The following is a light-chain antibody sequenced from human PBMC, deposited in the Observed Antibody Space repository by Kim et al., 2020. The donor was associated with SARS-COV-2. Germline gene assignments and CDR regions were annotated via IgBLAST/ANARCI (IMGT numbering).Light chain of an antibody. CDR1: QSVSRSS. CDR3: QQYGTSPYT. Sequence: LSPGERVTLSCRASQSVSRSSLAWYQQKPGQAPRRLIFGASGRASGIPDRFSGSGSGTDFTLTINRLEPEDFAVYYCQQYGTSPYTFGQGTKLEI. V-gene: IGKV3-20*01. J-gene: IGKJ2*01. CDR2: GAS.